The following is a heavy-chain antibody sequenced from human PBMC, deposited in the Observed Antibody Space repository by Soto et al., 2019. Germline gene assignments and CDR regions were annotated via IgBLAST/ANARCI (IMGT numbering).Heavy chain of an antibody. CDR2: ISENGNRQ. CDR3: ARRLATTVSALGY. Sequence: QVQLVQSGGGVVQAGNSLRLSCTASGVTFTSSSFHWVRQAPGKGLEWVAVISENGNRQYSTESVRGRFLISRDSSKKTVYLQMNSLRPKDTCVYFCARRLATTVSALGYWGQGALVTVSS. J-gene: IGHJ4*02. CDR1: GVTFTSSS. D-gene: IGHD4-17*01. V-gene: IGHV3-30-3*01.